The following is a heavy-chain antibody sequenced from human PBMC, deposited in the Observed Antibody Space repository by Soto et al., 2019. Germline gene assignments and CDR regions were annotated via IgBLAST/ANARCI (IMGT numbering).Heavy chain of an antibody. CDR3: ARDIAFWSGYSNYYYYGMDV. CDR1: GFTFSSYG. J-gene: IGHJ6*02. Sequence: PGGSLRLSCAASGFTFSSYGMHWVRQAPGKGLEWVAVIWYDGSNKYYADSVKGRFTISRDNSKNTLYLQMNSLRAEDTAVYYCARDIAFWSGYSNYYYYGMDVWGQGTTVTVSS. D-gene: IGHD3-3*01. V-gene: IGHV3-33*01. CDR2: IWYDGSNK.